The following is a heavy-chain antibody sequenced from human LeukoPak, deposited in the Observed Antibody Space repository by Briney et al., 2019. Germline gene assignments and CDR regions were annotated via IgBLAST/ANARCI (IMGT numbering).Heavy chain of an antibody. D-gene: IGHD3-22*01. Sequence: GGSLRLSCAASGFTFSSYAMHWVRQAPGKGLEWVAVISYDGSNKYYADSVKGRFTISRDNSKSTLYLQMNSLRAEDTAVYYCARRYYDSSGSLDYWGQGTLVTVSS. CDR3: ARRYYDSSGSLDY. J-gene: IGHJ4*02. CDR2: ISYDGSNK. CDR1: GFTFSSYA. V-gene: IGHV3-30-3*01.